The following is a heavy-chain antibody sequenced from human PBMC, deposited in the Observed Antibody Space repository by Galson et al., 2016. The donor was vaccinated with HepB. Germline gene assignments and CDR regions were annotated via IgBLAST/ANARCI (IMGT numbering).Heavy chain of an antibody. Sequence: SLRLSCAASGFTFRSHGMHWVRQAPGKGLEWVAVVSSGGGTTYYADSVKDRFTISRDNSKNTLDLQMDSLRPDDAAVYFCTREGSSSRSSFDFWGQGTLVTVSS. CDR1: GFTFRSHG. D-gene: IGHD6-13*01. CDR2: VSSGGGTT. J-gene: IGHJ4*02. V-gene: IGHV3-30*03. CDR3: TREGSSSRSSFDF.